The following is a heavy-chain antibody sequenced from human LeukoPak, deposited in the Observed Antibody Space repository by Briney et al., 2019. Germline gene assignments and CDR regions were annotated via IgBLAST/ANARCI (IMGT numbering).Heavy chain of an antibody. Sequence: PSETLSLTCAVYGGSFSGYYSSRIRQPPGKGLEWIGDINHSGSTNYNPSLKSRVTISVDTSKNQFSLKLSSVTAADTAVYYCARGRYSSGRWGLYWFDPWGQGTLVTVSS. CDR3: ARGRYSSGRWGLYWFDP. V-gene: IGHV4-34*01. J-gene: IGHJ5*02. CDR1: GGSFSGYY. D-gene: IGHD6-19*01. CDR2: INHSGST.